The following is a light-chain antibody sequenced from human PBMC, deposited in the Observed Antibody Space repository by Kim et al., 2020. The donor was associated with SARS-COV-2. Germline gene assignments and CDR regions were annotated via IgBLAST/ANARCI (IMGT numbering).Light chain of an antibody. CDR1: ETVSNK. Sequence: SPGERVPLSCRAGETVSNKLAWYQQKPGQAPSLLIYDASSRAAGIPARFRGSGSGTEFTLTITSLQSEDSAVYYCQQFKDWPPLTFGGGTKVDIK. V-gene: IGKV3D-15*01. J-gene: IGKJ4*01. CDR2: DAS. CDR3: QQFKDWPPLT.